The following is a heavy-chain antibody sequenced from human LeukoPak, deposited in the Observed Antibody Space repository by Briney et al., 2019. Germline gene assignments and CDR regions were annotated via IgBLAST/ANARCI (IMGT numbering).Heavy chain of an antibody. V-gene: IGHV4-59*01. D-gene: IGHD1-26*01. CDR3: ARGLGGSYYDY. CDR1: TGSISSYY. CDR2: IYHSGST. Sequence: PSETLSLTCNVSTGSISSYYWSWIRQPPGKGLEWIGYIYHSGSTNYNPSLKSRVNISVDTSKNQFSLKLSSVTAADTAVYYCARGLGGSYYDYWGQGTLVTVSS. J-gene: IGHJ4*02.